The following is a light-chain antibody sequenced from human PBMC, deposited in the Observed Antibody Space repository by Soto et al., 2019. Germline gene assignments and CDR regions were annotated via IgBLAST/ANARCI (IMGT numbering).Light chain of an antibody. CDR1: SSDVGGGYNY. CDR2: EVS. J-gene: IGLJ2*01. Sequence: QSALTQPPSASGSPGQSVTISCTGTSSDVGGGYNYVSWYQHHPGKVPKLMIYEVSKLPSWVPDRFYGSKSGNTASLTVSGLQAEDEADYFCSSYAGNNKLIFGGGTKITVL. CDR3: SSYAGNNKLI. V-gene: IGLV2-8*01.